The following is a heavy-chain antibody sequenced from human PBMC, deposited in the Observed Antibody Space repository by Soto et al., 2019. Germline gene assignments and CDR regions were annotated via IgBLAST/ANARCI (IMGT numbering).Heavy chain of an antibody. Sequence: PGGSLRLSFAASGFTFISYVMHWVGQAPGRGLEWVAVIWDDGSNKYSADSVKGRFTISRDNSKNTLYLQMNSLRAEDTAVYYCARPYYDSSGKAPFDPWGQGTLVTVSS. CDR3: ARPYYDSSGKAPFDP. J-gene: IGHJ5*02. CDR2: IWDDGSNK. V-gene: IGHV3-33*01. D-gene: IGHD3-22*01. CDR1: GFTFISYV.